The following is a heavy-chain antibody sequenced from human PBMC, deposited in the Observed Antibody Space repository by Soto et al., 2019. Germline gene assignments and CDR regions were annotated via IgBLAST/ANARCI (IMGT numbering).Heavy chain of an antibody. CDR3: VRSGHSFGGVM. V-gene: IGHV4-59*01. J-gene: IGHJ4*02. D-gene: IGHD3-16*01. CDR2: MYYSGGS. CDR1: GASMNNYY. Sequence: QMQLQEWGPGLVKPSETLSLTCTVSGASMNNYYGSWVRQPPGKGLEWIGYMYYSGGSNSNPSLKGRVTISVDTSKNQISLKLTSVTAADTAVYYCVRSGHSFGGVMWGQGTLVTVSS.